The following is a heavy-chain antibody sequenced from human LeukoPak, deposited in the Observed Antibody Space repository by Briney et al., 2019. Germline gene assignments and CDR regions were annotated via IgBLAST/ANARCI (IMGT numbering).Heavy chain of an antibody. D-gene: IGHD6-19*01. CDR2: ISSSSSYT. CDR1: GFTFSDYY. J-gene: IGHJ1*01. Sequence: PGGSLRLSCAASGFTFSDYYMSWIRQAPGKGLEWVSYISSSSSYTNYADSVKGRFTISRDNAKNSLYLQMNSLRAEDTAVYYCARSGMAVAATPWDWGQGTLVTVSS. CDR3: ARSGMAVAATPWD. V-gene: IGHV3-11*03.